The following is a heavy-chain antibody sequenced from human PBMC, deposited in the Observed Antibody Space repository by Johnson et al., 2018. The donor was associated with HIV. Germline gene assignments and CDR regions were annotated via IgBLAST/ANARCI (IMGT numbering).Heavy chain of an antibody. D-gene: IGHD6-13*01. Sequence: HVQLVESGGGVVQPGGSLRLSCAASGFTFSNYGMHWVRQAPGKGLEWVALISYDGSNKYYADSVKGRFTISRDNSKNTLYLQMNSLKTEDTAVYYCARSPRSAEGAFDIWGQGTMVTVSS. CDR2: ISYDGSNK. J-gene: IGHJ3*02. CDR3: ARSPRSAEGAFDI. CDR1: GFTFSNYG. V-gene: IGHV3-33*05.